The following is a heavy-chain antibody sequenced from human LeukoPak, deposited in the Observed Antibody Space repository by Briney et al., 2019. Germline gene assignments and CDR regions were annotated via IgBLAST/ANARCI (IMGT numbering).Heavy chain of an antibody. CDR3: ARNSGFPSYYYYYGMDV. CDR2: IYHSGST. CDR1: GGSISSSNW. J-gene: IGHJ6*02. D-gene: IGHD3-10*01. Sequence: SETLSLTCAVSGGSISSSNWWSWVRQPPGKGLEWIGEIYHSGSTNYNPSLKSRVTISVDKSKNQFSLKLSSVTAADTAVYYCARNSGFPSYYYYYGMDVWGQGTTVTVSS. V-gene: IGHV4-4*02.